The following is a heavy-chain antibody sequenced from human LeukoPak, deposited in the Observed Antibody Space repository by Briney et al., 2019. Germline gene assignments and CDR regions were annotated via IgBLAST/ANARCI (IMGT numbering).Heavy chain of an antibody. CDR3: TTNAAVGTWEVFDY. CDR2: IKSKTNGGTT. Sequence: SWVRQAPGKGLEWVGRIKSKTNGGTTDYAAPVKGRFTISRDDSKNTVYLQMNSLKTEDTAVYYCTTNAAVGTWEVFDYWGQGTLVTVSS. D-gene: IGHD6-13*01. V-gene: IGHV3-15*01. J-gene: IGHJ4*02.